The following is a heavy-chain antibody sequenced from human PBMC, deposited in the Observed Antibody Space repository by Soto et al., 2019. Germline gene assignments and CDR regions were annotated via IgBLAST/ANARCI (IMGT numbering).Heavy chain of an antibody. Sequence: SETLSLTCAVSGGSISSGGYSWSWIRQPPGKGLEWIGYIYHSGSTYYNPSLKSRVTISVDRSKNQFSLKLSSVTAADTAVYYCARAGYDILNGYYNWFDPWGQGTLVTVSS. CDR2: IYHSGST. CDR3: ARAGYDILNGYYNWFDP. CDR1: GGSISSGGYS. J-gene: IGHJ5*02. D-gene: IGHD3-9*01. V-gene: IGHV4-30-2*01.